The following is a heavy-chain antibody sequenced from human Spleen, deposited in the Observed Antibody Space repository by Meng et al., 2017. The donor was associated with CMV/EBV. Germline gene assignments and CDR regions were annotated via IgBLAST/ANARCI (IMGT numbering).Heavy chain of an antibody. Sequence: SETLSLTCSVSGFSISSGYYWGWIRQPPGKGLEWIGTIYYSGSTYYNPSLKSRVTISVDTSKNQFSLKLSSVTAADTAVYYCARVDSSGYYLTFDYWGQGTLVTVSS. J-gene: IGHJ4*02. V-gene: IGHV4-38-2*02. CDR1: GFSISSGYY. CDR2: IYYSGST. CDR3: ARVDSSGYYLTFDY. D-gene: IGHD3-22*01.